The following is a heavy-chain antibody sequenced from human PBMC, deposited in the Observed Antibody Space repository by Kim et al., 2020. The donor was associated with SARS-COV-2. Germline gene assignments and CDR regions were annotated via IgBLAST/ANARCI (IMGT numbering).Heavy chain of an antibody. CDR3: ARAVHYYDSSGLDAFDI. CDR2: ISYDGSNK. V-gene: IGHV3-30*04. D-gene: IGHD3-22*01. Sequence: GGSLRLSCAASGFTFSSNAMHWVRQAPGKGLEWVAVISYDGSNKYYVDSVKGRFTISRDNSKNTLYLQMNSLRAEDTAVYYCARAVHYYDSSGLDAFDI. J-gene: IGHJ3*02. CDR1: GFTFSSNA.